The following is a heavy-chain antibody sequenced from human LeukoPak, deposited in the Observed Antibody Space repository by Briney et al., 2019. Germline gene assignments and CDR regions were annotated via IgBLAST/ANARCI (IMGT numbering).Heavy chain of an antibody. CDR3: ARQYGSGSYFEWIDY. V-gene: IGHV3-66*04. Sequence: GGSLRLSCAASGFTVSSNYMSWVRQAPGKGLEWVSVIYSGGSTYYADSVKGRFTISRDNAKNSLYLQMNSLRAEDTAVYYCARQYGSGSYFEWIDYWGQGTLVTVSP. CDR1: GFTVSSNY. D-gene: IGHD3-10*01. CDR2: IYSGGST. J-gene: IGHJ4*02.